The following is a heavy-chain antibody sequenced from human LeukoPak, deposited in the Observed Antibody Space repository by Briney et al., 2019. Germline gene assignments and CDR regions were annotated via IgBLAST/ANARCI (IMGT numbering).Heavy chain of an antibody. Sequence: SETLSLTCAVYGGSFSGYYWSWIRQPPGKGLEWIGEINHSGSTNYNPSLKSQVTISVDTSKNQFSLKLSSVTAADTAVYYCARRDIVVVPAAFDYWGQGTLVTVSS. V-gene: IGHV4-34*01. CDR1: GGSFSGYY. J-gene: IGHJ4*02. D-gene: IGHD2-2*01. CDR2: INHSGST. CDR3: ARRDIVVVPAAFDY.